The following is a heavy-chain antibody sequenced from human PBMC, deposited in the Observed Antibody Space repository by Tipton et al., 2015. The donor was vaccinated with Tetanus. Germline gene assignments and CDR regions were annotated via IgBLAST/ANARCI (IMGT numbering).Heavy chain of an antibody. CDR1: GGSISSYY. D-gene: IGHD3-22*01. Sequence: TLSLTCTVSGGSISSYYWSWIRQPPGKGLEWIGYIYYSGSTNYNPSLKSRVTISVDTSKNQFSLKLSSVTAADTAVYYCARIGTYYYDSSGYSPHDASDIWGQGTMVTVSS. J-gene: IGHJ3*02. V-gene: IGHV4-59*01. CDR3: ARIGTYYYDSSGYSPHDASDI. CDR2: IYYSGST.